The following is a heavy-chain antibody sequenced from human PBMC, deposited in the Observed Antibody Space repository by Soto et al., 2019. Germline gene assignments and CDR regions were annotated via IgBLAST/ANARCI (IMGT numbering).Heavy chain of an antibody. CDR1: GFTFSSYA. CDR2: ISYDGSNK. V-gene: IGHV3-30-3*01. D-gene: IGHD3-22*01. J-gene: IGHJ3*02. Sequence: GGSLRLSCAASGFTFSSYAMHWVRQAPGKGLEWVAVISYDGSNKYYADSVKGRFTISRDNSKNTLYLQMNSLRAEDTAVYYCARVEHRWYCYDSSGYSKKKFDAFDIWGQGTMVTVSS. CDR3: ARVEHRWYCYDSSGYSKKKFDAFDI.